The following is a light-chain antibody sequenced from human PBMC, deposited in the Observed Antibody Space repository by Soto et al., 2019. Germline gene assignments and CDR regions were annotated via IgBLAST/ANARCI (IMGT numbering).Light chain of an antibody. CDR1: TGAVTSGHY. Sequence: QTVVTQEPSLTVSPGGTVTLTCGSNTGAVTSGHYPSWFRQQPGQAPRTLIYDTNNKQSWTPARFSGSLLGGKAALTLSGAQPEDEADYCCLRSDSAAVVFGGGTKLTVL. J-gene: IGLJ2*01. CDR2: DTN. CDR3: LRSDSAAVV. V-gene: IGLV7-46*01.